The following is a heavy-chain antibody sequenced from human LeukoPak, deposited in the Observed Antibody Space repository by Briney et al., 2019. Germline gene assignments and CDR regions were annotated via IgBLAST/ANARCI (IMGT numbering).Heavy chain of an antibody. Sequence: GGARQMSCKGPGYHFTSYWIGGVRQMTGEGLEGMGIIYPGDCDTRSSPSFQGQVTISADKSISTAYLQWSSLKASDTAMYYCARSELGIAVAGLGAAFDIWGQGTMVTVSS. J-gene: IGHJ3*02. V-gene: IGHV5-51*01. CDR2: IYPGDCDT. CDR3: ARSELGIAVAGLGAAFDI. CDR1: GYHFTSYW. D-gene: IGHD6-19*01.